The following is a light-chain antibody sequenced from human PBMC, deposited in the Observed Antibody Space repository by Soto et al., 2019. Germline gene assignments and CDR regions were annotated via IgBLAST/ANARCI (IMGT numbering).Light chain of an antibody. J-gene: IGKJ5*01. CDR1: QSVSNNY. V-gene: IGKV3-20*01. CDR3: QQHGQRPIT. CDR2: GAS. Sequence: IVLTQSPGALSLSPGERATLSCRASQSVSNNYLAWYQQKPGQAPRLLIYGASNRATGIPDRFSGSGSGTEFTLTISSLQPEDFAPYYCQQHGQRPITSGQGARLAVK.